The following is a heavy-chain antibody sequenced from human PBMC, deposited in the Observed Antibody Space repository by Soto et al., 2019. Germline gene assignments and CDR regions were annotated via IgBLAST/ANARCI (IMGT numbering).Heavy chain of an antibody. CDR1: GFTFSDYC. Sequence: LRLSCAGSGFTFSDYCMTWIRQASGKGLEWVSYINTLSSAIYYADSVKGRFTISRDNAKNSLYLQMNSLRAEDTAVYYCARRLQWQLRPLDSWGRGTLVTVSS. D-gene: IGHD6-19*01. J-gene: IGHJ4*02. CDR3: ARRLQWQLRPLDS. CDR2: INTLSSAI. V-gene: IGHV3-11*01.